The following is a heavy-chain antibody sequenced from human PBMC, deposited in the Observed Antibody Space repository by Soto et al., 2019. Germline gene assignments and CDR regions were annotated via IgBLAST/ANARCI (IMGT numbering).Heavy chain of an antibody. CDR3: ARDGRYYYYGMDV. V-gene: IGHV4-59*01. CDR1: GGSISSYY. J-gene: IGHJ6*02. CDR2: IYYSGST. Sequence: SEPLSLTCTVSGGSISSYYWSWIREPPGKGLEWIGYIYYSGSTNYNPSLKSRVTISVDTSKNQFSLKLSSVTAADTAVYYCARDGRYYYYGMDVWGQGTTVTVFS.